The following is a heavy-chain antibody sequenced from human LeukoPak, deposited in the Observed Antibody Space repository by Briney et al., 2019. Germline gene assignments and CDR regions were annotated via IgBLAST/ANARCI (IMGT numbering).Heavy chain of an antibody. CDR2: IYHSGST. CDR3: ASMGGPDYGDYEFYFDC. D-gene: IGHD4-17*01. CDR1: GGSISSSNW. Sequence: PSETLSLTCAVSGGSISSSNWWSWVRQPPGKGLEWIGEIYHSGSTNYNPSLKSRVTISVDKSKNQFSLKLSSVTAADTAVYYCASMGGPDYGDYEFYFDCWGQGTLVTVSS. J-gene: IGHJ4*02. V-gene: IGHV4-4*02.